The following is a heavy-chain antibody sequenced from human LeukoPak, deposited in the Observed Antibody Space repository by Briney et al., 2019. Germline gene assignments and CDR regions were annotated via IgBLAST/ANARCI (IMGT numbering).Heavy chain of an antibody. CDR3: ARGSTVVRGVSPAGDY. J-gene: IGHJ4*02. Sequence: TGGSLRLSCAASGFTFSSYTMNWVRQAPGKGLEWVSSISRSSSYIYYADSMKGRFTISRDNAKNSLDLQMHSLRAEDTAAYYCARGSTVVRGVSPAGDYWGQGTLVTVSS. CDR1: GFTFSSYT. CDR2: ISRSSSYI. V-gene: IGHV3-21*01. D-gene: IGHD3-10*01.